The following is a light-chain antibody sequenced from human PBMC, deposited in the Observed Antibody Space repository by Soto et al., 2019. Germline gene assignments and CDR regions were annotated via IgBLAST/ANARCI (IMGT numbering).Light chain of an antibody. V-gene: IGLV9-49*01. CDR1: SGYSNYK. CDR3: RADHGSGSNFVYV. J-gene: IGLJ1*01. CDR2: VGTGGIVG. Sequence: QLVLTQPPSASASLGASVTLTCTLSSGYSNYKVDWYQQRPGEGPRFVMRVGTGGIVGSKGDGIPDRFSVLGSGLNRYLTIKNIQEEDESDYHCRADHGSGSNFVYVFGTGTKVTVL.